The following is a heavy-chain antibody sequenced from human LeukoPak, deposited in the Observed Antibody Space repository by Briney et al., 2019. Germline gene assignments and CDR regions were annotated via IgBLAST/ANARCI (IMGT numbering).Heavy chain of an antibody. CDR3: ARVAPLRLGELSFLRFWDY. D-gene: IGHD3-16*02. V-gene: IGHV1-2*02. Sequence: ASVKVSCKASGYTFTVYYMHWVRRAPGQGLEWMGWINPNSGGTNYAQKFQGRVTMTRDTSISTAYMELSRLRSDDTAVYYCARVAPLRLGELSFLRFWDYWGQGTLVTVSS. CDR1: GYTFTVYY. J-gene: IGHJ4*02. CDR2: INPNSGGT.